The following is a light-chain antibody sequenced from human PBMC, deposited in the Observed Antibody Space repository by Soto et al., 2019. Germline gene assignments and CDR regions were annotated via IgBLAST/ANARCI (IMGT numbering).Light chain of an antibody. Sequence: DIQMTQSPSSLSASVGDRVTITCQASQDISNYLNWYQQKPGKAPKLMIYDASNLETGVPSRFSASGSGTDFTFTISSLQPEDIATYYCQQYDNPLYTFGQGTKLEIK. CDR1: QDISNY. CDR2: DAS. V-gene: IGKV1-33*01. CDR3: QQYDNPLYT. J-gene: IGKJ2*01.